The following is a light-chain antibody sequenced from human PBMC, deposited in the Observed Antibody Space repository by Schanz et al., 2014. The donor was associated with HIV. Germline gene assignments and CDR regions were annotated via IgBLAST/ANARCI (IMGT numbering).Light chain of an antibody. CDR2: DVS. Sequence: QSALTQPASVSGSPGQSITISCTGTSSDVGYNYVSWYQQYPGKAPKLMIYDVSNRPSGVSNRFSGSKSGNTASLIISGLQAEDEADYYCCSYTGSGTLVFGGGTKLTVL. CDR3: CSYTGSGTLV. J-gene: IGLJ2*01. V-gene: IGLV2-14*03. CDR1: SSDVGYNY.